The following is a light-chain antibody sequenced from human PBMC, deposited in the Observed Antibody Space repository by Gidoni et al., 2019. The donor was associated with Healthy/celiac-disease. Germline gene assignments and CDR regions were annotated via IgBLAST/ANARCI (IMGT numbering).Light chain of an antibody. CDR3: QQYYSYPPWT. V-gene: IGKV1-8*01. J-gene: IGKJ1*01. CDR2: AAS. CDR1: QGISSY. Sequence: AIRMTQSPSSLSASTGARFTITCRARQGISSYLAWYQQKTGNAPKLLIYAASTLQSGVPSRCSGSGSGTDFTLTISCLQSEDFATYYCQQYYSYPPWTFGQGTKVEIK.